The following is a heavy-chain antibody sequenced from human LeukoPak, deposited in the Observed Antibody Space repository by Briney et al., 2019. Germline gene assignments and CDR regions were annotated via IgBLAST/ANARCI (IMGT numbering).Heavy chain of an antibody. J-gene: IGHJ4*02. V-gene: IGHV3-21*01. Sequence: GGSLRLSCEASGFSFSSYNMDWVRQTPGKGLEWISSITTSSSYTFYADSVKGRFTISRDNARNSLYLQMNSLRAEDTAVYYCAGGSGYYSTPTYFDYWGQGTLVTVSS. D-gene: IGHD3-22*01. CDR1: GFSFSSYN. CDR2: ITTSSSYT. CDR3: AGGSGYYSTPTYFDY.